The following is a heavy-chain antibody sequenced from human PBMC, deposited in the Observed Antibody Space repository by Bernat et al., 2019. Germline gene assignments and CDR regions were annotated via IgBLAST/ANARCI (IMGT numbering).Heavy chain of an antibody. CDR2: INPSGGST. V-gene: IGHV1-46*01. Sequence: QVQLVQSGAEVKKPGASVKVSCKASGYTFTSYYMHWVRQAPGQGLEWMGIINPSGGSTSYAQKFQGKVTMTRDTSTSTVYMELSSLGSEDTAVYYCARDGRYSGYDIYFDYWGQGTLVTVSS. D-gene: IGHD5-12*01. CDR3: ARDGRYSGYDIYFDY. CDR1: GYTFTSYY. J-gene: IGHJ4*02.